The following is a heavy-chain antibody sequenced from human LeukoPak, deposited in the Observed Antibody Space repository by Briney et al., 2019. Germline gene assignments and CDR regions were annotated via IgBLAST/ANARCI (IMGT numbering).Heavy chain of an antibody. J-gene: IGHJ4*02. V-gene: IGHV3-23*01. CDR2: ISGSGGST. Sequence: GGSLXLSCAASGFTFSSYAMSWVRQAPGKGLEWVSAISGSGGSTYYADSVKGRFTISRDNSKNTLYLQMNSLRAEDTAVYYCARVRSPRYFDYWGQGTLVTVSS. CDR3: ARVRSPRYFDY. CDR1: GFTFSSYA.